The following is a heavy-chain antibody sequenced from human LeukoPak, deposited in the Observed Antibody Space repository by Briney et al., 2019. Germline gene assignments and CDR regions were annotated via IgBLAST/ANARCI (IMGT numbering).Heavy chain of an antibody. D-gene: IGHD2/OR15-2a*01. V-gene: IGHV3-33*01. Sequence: PGGSLRLSCAASGFTFSSYGMHWVRQAPGKGLEWVAVIWYDGSHKYYADSVKGRFTISRDNSKNSLYLQMNSLRAEDTAVYYCARAREEFYGPFDYWGQGTPLTVSS. CDR3: ARAREEFYGPFDY. CDR2: IWYDGSHK. J-gene: IGHJ4*02. CDR1: GFTFSSYG.